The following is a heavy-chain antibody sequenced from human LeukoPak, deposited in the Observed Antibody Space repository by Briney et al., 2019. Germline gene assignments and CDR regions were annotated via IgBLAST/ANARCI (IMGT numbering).Heavy chain of an antibody. V-gene: IGHV3-53*04. D-gene: IGHD3-22*01. CDR1: GFTVSSNY. J-gene: IGHJ3*02. CDR3: ARALDSSGYDAFDI. CDR2: IYSGGST. Sequence: GGSLRLSCAASGFTVSSNYMSWVRQAPGKGLEWVSVIYSGGSTYYADSVKGRFTISRHNSKNTLYLQMNSLRAEDTAVYYCARALDSSGYDAFDIWGQGTMVTVSS.